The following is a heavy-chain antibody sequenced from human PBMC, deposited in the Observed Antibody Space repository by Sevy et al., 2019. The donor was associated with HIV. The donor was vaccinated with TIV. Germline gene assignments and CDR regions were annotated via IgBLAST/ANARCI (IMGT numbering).Heavy chain of an antibody. Sequence: GGSLRLSCAASGFTFSSYSMNWVRQAPGKGLEWVSSISSSSSYIYYADSVKGRFTISRDNAKNTLYLQMNSLRAEDTAVYDCARDVGVTMVRVVISDYYYGMDVWGQGTTVTVSS. CDR2: ISSSSSYI. CDR3: ARDVGVTMVRVVISDYYYGMDV. J-gene: IGHJ6*02. D-gene: IGHD3-10*01. CDR1: GFTFSSYS. V-gene: IGHV3-21*01.